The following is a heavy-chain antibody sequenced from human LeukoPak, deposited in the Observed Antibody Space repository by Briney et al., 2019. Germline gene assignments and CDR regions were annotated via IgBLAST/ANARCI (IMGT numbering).Heavy chain of an antibody. CDR3: ARYCSSTSCYYYFDY. CDR1: GGSISSYY. D-gene: IGHD2-2*01. V-gene: IGHV4-59*08. Sequence: SETLSLTCTVSGGSISSYYWSWIRQPPGKGLEWIGYIYYSGSTNYNPSLKSRVTISVDTSKNQFSLKLSSVTAADTAVYYCARYCSSTSCYYYFDYWGQGTLVTGSS. CDR2: IYYSGST. J-gene: IGHJ4*02.